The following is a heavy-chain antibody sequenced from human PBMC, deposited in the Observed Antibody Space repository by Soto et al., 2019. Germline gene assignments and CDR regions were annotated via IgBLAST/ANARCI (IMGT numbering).Heavy chain of an antibody. D-gene: IGHD3-22*01. V-gene: IGHV3-30-3*01. CDR2: ISYDGSNK. J-gene: IGHJ5*02. CDR1: GFTFSSYA. Sequence: GESLKISCAASGFTFSSYAMHWVRQAPGKGLEWVAVISYDGSNKYYADSVKGRFTISRDNSKNTLYLQMNSLRAEDTAVYYCARAVRSDYYDSSGYYYYWFDPWGQGTLVTVSS. CDR3: ARAVRSDYYDSSGYYYYWFDP.